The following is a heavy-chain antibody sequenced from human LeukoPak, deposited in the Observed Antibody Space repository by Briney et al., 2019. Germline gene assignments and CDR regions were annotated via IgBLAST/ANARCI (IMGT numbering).Heavy chain of an antibody. CDR2: MNPNSGNT. D-gene: IGHD3-22*01. CDR1: GYTFTSYD. Sequence: GASVKVSCKASGYTFTSYDINWVRQATGQGLEWMGWMNPNSGNTGYAQKFQGRVTMTRNTSISTAYMELSGLRSEDTAVYYCARVEYYYDSSGYYHGDYWGQGTLVTVSS. J-gene: IGHJ4*02. V-gene: IGHV1-8*01. CDR3: ARVEYYYDSSGYYHGDY.